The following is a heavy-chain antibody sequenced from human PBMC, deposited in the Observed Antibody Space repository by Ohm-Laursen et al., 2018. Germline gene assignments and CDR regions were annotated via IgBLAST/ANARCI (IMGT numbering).Heavy chain of an antibody. J-gene: IGHJ4*02. CDR1: GFTFSSHG. V-gene: IGHV3-23*01. Sequence: SLRLSCAASGFTFSSHGINWVRQAPGKGLEWVSGISGSGDTTYYADSVKGRFTISRDNSRNTLGLQMNSLRVEDTALYYCARDIDWVAFDYWGQGTLVTVSS. CDR2: ISGSGDTT. CDR3: ARDIDWVAFDY. D-gene: IGHD3-9*01.